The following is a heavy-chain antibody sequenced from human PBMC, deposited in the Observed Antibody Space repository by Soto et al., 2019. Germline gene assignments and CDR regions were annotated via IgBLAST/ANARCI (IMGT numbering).Heavy chain of an antibody. CDR1: GYTFTGYY. CDR2: INPNSGGT. J-gene: IGHJ3*02. D-gene: IGHD6-19*01. Sequence: GASVKVSCKASGYTFTGYYMHWVRQAPGQGLEWMGWINPNSGGTNYAQKFQGWVTMTRDTSISTAYMELSRLRSDDTAVYYCARVGSSGWSFSVFEIWGQGTMVIVSS. V-gene: IGHV1-2*04. CDR3: ARVGSSGWSFSVFEI.